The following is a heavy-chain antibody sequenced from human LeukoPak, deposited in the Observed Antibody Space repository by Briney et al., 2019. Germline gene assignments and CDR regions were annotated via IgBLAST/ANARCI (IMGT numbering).Heavy chain of an antibody. J-gene: IGHJ6*02. Sequence: AGGSLRLSCEASGFTFSSYGMHWVRQAPGKGLEWVAVISYDGSNKYYADSVKGRFTISRDNSKNTLYLQMNSLRAEDTAVYYCARDWNWNDRPLREYYYGMDVWGQGTTVTVSS. CDR1: GFTFSSYG. D-gene: IGHD1-1*01. CDR3: ARDWNWNDRPLREYYYGMDV. CDR2: ISYDGSNK. V-gene: IGHV3-30*03.